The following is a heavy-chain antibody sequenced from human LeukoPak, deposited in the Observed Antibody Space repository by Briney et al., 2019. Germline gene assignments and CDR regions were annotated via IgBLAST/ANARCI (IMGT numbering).Heavy chain of an antibody. J-gene: IGHJ4*02. V-gene: IGHV3-23*01. D-gene: IGHD6-19*01. CDR1: GFTFSSYA. Sequence: GGSLRLSCAASGFTFSSYAMSWVRQAPGKGLEWVSAISGSGGSTYYADSVKGRFTISRDNSKNTLYLQMNSLRAEDTAVYYCASFGLGYSSGLDFDYWGQGTLVTVSS. CDR2: ISGSGGST. CDR3: ASFGLGYSSGLDFDY.